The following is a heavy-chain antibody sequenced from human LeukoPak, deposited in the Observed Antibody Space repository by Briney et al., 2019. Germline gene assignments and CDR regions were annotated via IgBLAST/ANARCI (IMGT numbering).Heavy chain of an antibody. V-gene: IGHV6-1*01. CDR2: TYYRSKRYN. J-gene: IGHJ4*02. D-gene: IGHD6-19*01. CDR1: GDSVSSNNGA. Sequence: SQTLSVTCAISGDSVSSNNGAWNWIRQSPSRGLEWLGRTYYRSKRYNDYAVYMKGRITINPDTSKNQFSLQLNSVTPEDTAVYYCARDLGNSGWYTFDYWGQGTLVTVSS. CDR3: ARDLGNSGWYTFDY.